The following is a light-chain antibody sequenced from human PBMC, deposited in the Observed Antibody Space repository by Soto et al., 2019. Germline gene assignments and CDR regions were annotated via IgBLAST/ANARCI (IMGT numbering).Light chain of an antibody. J-gene: IGKJ4*01. Sequence: DIQMTQSPSPLSASVGDRVTFTCRASQPINRWLAWYQQKPGKAPKLLIYAASSLHTGVPLRFSGSGSGTDFSLTISRLQPEDFATYYCKQSKSFPLTFGGGTKVDIK. CDR1: QPINRW. V-gene: IGKV1-12*01. CDR3: KQSKSFPLT. CDR2: AAS.